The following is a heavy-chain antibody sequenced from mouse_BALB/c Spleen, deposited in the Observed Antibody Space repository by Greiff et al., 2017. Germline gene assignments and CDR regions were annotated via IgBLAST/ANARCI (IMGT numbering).Heavy chain of an antibody. V-gene: IGHV1S81*02. CDR1: GYTFTSYY. Sequence: QVQLQQPGAELVRPGASVKLSCKASGYTFTSYYMYWVKQRPGQGLEWIGEINPSNGGTNFNEKFKSKATLTVDKSSSTAYMQLSSLTSEDSAVYYCTRSSTAPLYYFDYWGQGTTLTVSS. CDR3: TRSSTAPLYYFDY. CDR2: INPSNGGT. J-gene: IGHJ2*01. D-gene: IGHD1-2*01.